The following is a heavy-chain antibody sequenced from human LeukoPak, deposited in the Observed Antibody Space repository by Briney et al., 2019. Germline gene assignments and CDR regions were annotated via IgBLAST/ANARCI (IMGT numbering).Heavy chain of an antibody. V-gene: IGHV3-30*01. Sequence: GGSLRLSCAASGFTFSSYAMHWVRQAPGKGLEWVAVISYDGSNKYYADSVKGRFTISRDNSKNTLYLQMNSLRAEDTAVYYCARIGYQLDYWGQGTLVTVSS. J-gene: IGHJ4*02. CDR1: GFTFSSYA. CDR2: ISYDGSNK. CDR3: ARIGYQLDY. D-gene: IGHD3-16*02.